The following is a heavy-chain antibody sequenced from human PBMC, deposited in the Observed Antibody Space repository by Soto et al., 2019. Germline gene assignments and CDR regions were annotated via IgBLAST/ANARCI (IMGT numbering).Heavy chain of an antibody. CDR1: GFTFSSYA. D-gene: IGHD5-12*01. V-gene: IGHV3-23*01. CDR3: AKDRGYSGYAFDY. CDR2: ISGSGGST. Sequence: EVQLLESGGGLVQPGGSLRLSCAASGFTFSSYAMSWVRQAPGKGLEWVSGISGSGGSTYYADSVKGRFTISRDNSKNTLYLQMTSLRAEDTAVYYCAKDRGYSGYAFDYWGQGTLVTVSS. J-gene: IGHJ4*02.